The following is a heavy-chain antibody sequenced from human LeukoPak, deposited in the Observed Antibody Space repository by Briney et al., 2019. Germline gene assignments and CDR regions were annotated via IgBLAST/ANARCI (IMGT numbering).Heavy chain of an antibody. D-gene: IGHD3-10*01. CDR3: ARKDEGVDY. V-gene: IGHV4-61*01. Sequence: SETLSLTCTVSGASVSSASYWTWIRQPPGKGVEWIAHIYNGVNTNYSPSLKSRVTISVDTSKNQFSLRLNSVTAADTAVYYCARKDEGVDYWGQGTLVTVSS. J-gene: IGHJ4*02. CDR1: GASVSSASY. CDR2: IYNGVNT.